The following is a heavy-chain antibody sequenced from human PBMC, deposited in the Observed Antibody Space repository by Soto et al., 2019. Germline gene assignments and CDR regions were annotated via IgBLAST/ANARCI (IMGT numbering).Heavy chain of an antibody. CDR2: IRSKAYGGTT. J-gene: IGHJ5*02. CDR1: GFTFGDYA. D-gene: IGHD3-22*01. CDR3: TRAARYYDSSGYYHDWFDP. Sequence: QPGGSLRLSCTASGFTFGDYAMSWVRQAPGKGLEWVGFIRSKAYGGTTEYAASVKGRFTISRDDSKSIAYLQMNSLKTEDTAVYYCTRAARYYDSSGYYHDWFDPWGQGTLVTVSS. V-gene: IGHV3-49*04.